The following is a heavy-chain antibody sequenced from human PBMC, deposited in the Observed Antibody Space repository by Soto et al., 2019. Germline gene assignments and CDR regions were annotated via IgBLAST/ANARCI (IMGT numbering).Heavy chain of an antibody. CDR3: AREPFEGPLDY. Sequence: QVQLVASGGGVVQPGRSLRLSCAASGFTFSSYGMHWVRQAPGKGLEWVAVIWYDGSKKYYAVSVKGRFTISRDNSKNSLDLKMNSLRAEDTAVYYCAREPFEGPLDYGGQGTLVAVSS. V-gene: IGHV3-33*08. CDR1: GFTFSSYG. CDR2: IWYDGSKK. D-gene: IGHD3-9*01. J-gene: IGHJ4*02.